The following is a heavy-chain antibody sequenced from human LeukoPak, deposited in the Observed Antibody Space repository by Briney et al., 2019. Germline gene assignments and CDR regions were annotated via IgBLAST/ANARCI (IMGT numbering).Heavy chain of an antibody. Sequence: PGGSLRLSCAASGFTFSSYGMHWVRQAPGKGLEWVAVTSYDGSNKYYADSVKGRFTISRDNSKNTLYLQMNSLRAEDTAVYYCAKDQGYYGSGSTVDYWGQGTLVTVSS. J-gene: IGHJ4*02. CDR3: AKDQGYYGSGSTVDY. D-gene: IGHD3-10*01. V-gene: IGHV3-30*18. CDR1: GFTFSSYG. CDR2: TSYDGSNK.